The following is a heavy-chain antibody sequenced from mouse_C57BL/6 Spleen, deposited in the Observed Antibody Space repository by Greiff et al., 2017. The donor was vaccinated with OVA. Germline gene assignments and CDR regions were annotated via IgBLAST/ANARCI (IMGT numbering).Heavy chain of an antibody. CDR3: ARDRNYYGSSYGSFYYFDC. V-gene: IGHV1-81*01. Sequence: VQLQQSGAELARPGASVKLSCKASGYTFTSYGISWVKQRTGQGLEWIGEIYPRSGNTYYNEKFKGKATLTADKSSSTAYMELRSLTSEDSAVYFSARDRNYYGSSYGSFYYFDCWGQGTTLTVSS. CDR2: IYPRSGNT. CDR1: GYTFTSYG. J-gene: IGHJ2*01. D-gene: IGHD1-1*01.